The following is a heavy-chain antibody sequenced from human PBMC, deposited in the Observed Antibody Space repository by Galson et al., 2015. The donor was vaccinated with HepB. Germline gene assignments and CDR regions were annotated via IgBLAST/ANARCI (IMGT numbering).Heavy chain of an antibody. D-gene: IGHD3-3*01. CDR3: ARDLSPPNYDFWSGLTPRVAADAFDI. Sequence: SVKVSCKASGYTFTSYGISWVRQAPGQGLEWMGWISAYNGNTNYAQKLQGRVTMTTDTSTSTAYMELRSLRSDDTAVYYCARDLSPPNYDFWSGLTPRVAADAFDIWGQGTMVTVSS. CDR1: GYTFTSYG. V-gene: IGHV1-18*01. J-gene: IGHJ3*02. CDR2: ISAYNGNT.